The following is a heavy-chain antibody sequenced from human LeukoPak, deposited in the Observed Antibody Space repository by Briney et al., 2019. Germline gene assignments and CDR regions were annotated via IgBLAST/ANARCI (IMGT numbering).Heavy chain of an antibody. CDR2: IWYDGSNK. D-gene: IGHD3-22*01. V-gene: IGHV3-33*01. CDR1: GFTFSSYG. Sequence: PGGSLRLSCAASGFTFSSYGMHWVRQAPGKGLEWGAVIWYDGSNKYYADSVKGRFTISRDNSKNTLYLQMNSLRAEDTAVYYCARAGYYDSSGLYYFDYWGQGTLVTVSS. CDR3: ARAGYYDSSGLYYFDY. J-gene: IGHJ4*02.